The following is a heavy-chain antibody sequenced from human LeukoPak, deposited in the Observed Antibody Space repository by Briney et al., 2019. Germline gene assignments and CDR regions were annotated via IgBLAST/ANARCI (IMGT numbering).Heavy chain of an antibody. V-gene: IGHV3-74*01. Sequence: GGSLRLSCAASGSTLSSYWMHWVRQAPGKGLVWVSRINSDGSSTSYADSVKGRFTISRDNAKNTLYLQMNSLRAEDTAVYYCARGHDSSGYYFGPFDYWGQGTLVTVSS. J-gene: IGHJ4*02. D-gene: IGHD3-22*01. CDR1: GSTLSSYW. CDR3: ARGHDSSGYYFGPFDY. CDR2: INSDGSST.